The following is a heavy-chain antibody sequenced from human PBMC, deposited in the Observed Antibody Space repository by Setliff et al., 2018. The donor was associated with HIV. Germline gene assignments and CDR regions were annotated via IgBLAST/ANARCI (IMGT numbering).Heavy chain of an antibody. CDR2: IIHSGNT. CDR3: ARGHYHDSRGYYLRAFDF. Sequence: KSSETLSLTCAVYGGSFSGFYWSWIRQPPGKGLEWIGEIIHSGNTNYNPSLKSRATISVDTSKSQFSLKLTSVTAADTAVYYCARGHYHDSRGYYLRAFDFWGQWTMVTVSS. D-gene: IGHD3-22*01. J-gene: IGHJ3*01. CDR1: GGSFSGFY. V-gene: IGHV4-34*01.